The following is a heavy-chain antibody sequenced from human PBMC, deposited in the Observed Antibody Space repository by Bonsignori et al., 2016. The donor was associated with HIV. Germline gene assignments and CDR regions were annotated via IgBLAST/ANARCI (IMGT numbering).Heavy chain of an antibody. D-gene: IGHD3-10*01. V-gene: IGHV3-7*01. Sequence: EVQLVESGGGLVQPGGSLRISCAGSGFTFSTYWMSWVRQAPGRGLEWVGNIKQDGSEKFYVDSMKGRFTISRDNAKKSLYLQMKSLRAEDTAVYYCTRDAGSGSSYFLEYWGQGT. CDR1: GFTFSTYW. CDR3: TRDAGSGSSYFLEY. J-gene: IGHJ4*02. CDR2: IKQDGSEK.